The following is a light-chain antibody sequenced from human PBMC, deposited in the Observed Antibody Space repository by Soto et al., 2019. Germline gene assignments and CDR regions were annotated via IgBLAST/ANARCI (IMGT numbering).Light chain of an antibody. CDR1: SSDVGGYNY. Sequence: QSALTQPASVSGSPGQSITISCTGTSSDVGGYNYVSWFQQHPGKAPKLLIYDVNNRPSGVSNRFSGSKSGNTASLTISGLQAEDEADYYCDSFTGSSRWVFGGGTKLTVL. CDR3: DSFTGSSRWV. CDR2: DVN. J-gene: IGLJ3*02. V-gene: IGLV2-14*03.